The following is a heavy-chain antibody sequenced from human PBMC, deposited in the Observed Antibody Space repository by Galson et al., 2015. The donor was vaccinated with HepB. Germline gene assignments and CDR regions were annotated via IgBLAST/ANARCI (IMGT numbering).Heavy chain of an antibody. D-gene: IGHD2-8*02. CDR3: AKDGILVSNNPFQLHF. CDR1: GFTFSRYA. CDR2: ITSNCGRT. V-gene: IGHV3-23*01. J-gene: IGHJ4*02. Sequence: SLRLSCAASGFTFSRYAMTWVRQAPGKGLEWISSITSNCGRTFYTNSVKGRFTISRDNSRNTVVLQLSSLRPEDTAVYYCAKDGILVSNNPFQLHFWGQGTLVSVSS.